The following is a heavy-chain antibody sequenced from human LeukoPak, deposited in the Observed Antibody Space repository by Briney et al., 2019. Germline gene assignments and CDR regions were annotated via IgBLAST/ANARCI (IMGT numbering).Heavy chain of an antibody. Sequence: SETLSLTCTVPGGSISSYYWSWNRQPPGKGLEWIGYIYYSGSTNYNPSLKSRVTISVDTSKNQFSLKLSSVTAADTAVYYCARVRSSSWYHYYYYYYMDVWGKGTTVTVSS. D-gene: IGHD6-13*01. CDR1: GGSISSYY. CDR2: IYYSGST. V-gene: IGHV4-59*01. CDR3: ARVRSSSWYHYYYYYYMDV. J-gene: IGHJ6*03.